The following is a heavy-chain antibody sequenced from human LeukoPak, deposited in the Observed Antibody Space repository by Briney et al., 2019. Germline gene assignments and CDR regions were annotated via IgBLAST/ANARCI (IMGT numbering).Heavy chain of an antibody. CDR3: GMFAVIVGGGLDI. J-gene: IGHJ3*02. CDR1: GGSFSDYY. D-gene: IGHD1-26*01. CDR2: INHSGNS. Sequence: PSETLSLTCAVYGGSFSDYYFTWIRQPPGKGLEWIGDINHSGNSGYNKSLKSRVTISVDTSKNQVSLELNSVTAADTAVYYCGMFAVIVGGGLDIWGKGQWSPSLQ. V-gene: IGHV4-34*01.